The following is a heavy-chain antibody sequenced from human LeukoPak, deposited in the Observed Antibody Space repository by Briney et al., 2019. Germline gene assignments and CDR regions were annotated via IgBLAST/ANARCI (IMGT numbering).Heavy chain of an antibody. CDR3: ARGRYYYDSSGYYTGYYYYMDV. V-gene: IGHV4-59*01. CDR1: GGSLSSYY. D-gene: IGHD3-22*01. CDR2: IYYSGST. J-gene: IGHJ6*03. Sequence: PSETLSLTCTVSGGSLSSYYWSWIRQPPGKGLEWIGYIYYSGSTNYIPSLQSRVTISVDTSKTQFSLTLRSVTAAATAVYYCARGRYYYDSSGYYTGYYYYMDVWGKGTTVTVSS.